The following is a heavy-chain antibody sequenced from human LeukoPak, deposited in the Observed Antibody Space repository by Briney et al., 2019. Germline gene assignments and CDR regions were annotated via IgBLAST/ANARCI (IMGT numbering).Heavy chain of an antibody. CDR3: AKDLRGFGGVVYSNFDY. CDR1: GFTFSTYA. D-gene: IGHD3-10*01. Sequence: PGGSLRLSCAASGFTFSTYAMSWVRQPPGKGLEWVSAISGSGGNTYYADSVKGRFTISRDNSKNTLYLQMNSLRAEDTAVYYCAKDLRGFGGVVYSNFDYWGQGTLVTVSS. V-gene: IGHV3-23*01. J-gene: IGHJ4*02. CDR2: ISGSGGNT.